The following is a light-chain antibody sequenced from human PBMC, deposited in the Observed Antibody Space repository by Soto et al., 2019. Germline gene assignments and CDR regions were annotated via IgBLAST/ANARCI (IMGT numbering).Light chain of an antibody. J-gene: IGLJ1*01. V-gene: IGLV2-11*01. Sequence: QSALTQPRSVSGSPGQSVTISCTGTSSDVGTYNFVSWYQQHPGKAPKFMIYDVTKRPSGVPDRFSGSNSGNTASLTISGLQAEDEADYYCCSYVGSYTSYVFGTGTKLTVL. CDR1: SSDVGTYNF. CDR3: CSYVGSYTSYV. CDR2: DVT.